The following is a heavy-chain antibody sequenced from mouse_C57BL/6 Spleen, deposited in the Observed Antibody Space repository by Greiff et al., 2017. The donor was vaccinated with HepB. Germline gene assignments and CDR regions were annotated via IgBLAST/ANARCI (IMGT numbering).Heavy chain of an antibody. CDR2: IDPSDSYT. CDR1: GYTFTSYW. Sequence: QVHVKQPGAELVMPGASVKLSCKASGYTFTSYWMHWVKQRPGQGLEWIGEIDPSDSYTNYNQKFKGKSTLTVDKSSSTAYMQLSSLTSEDSAVYFCAREGGLTGFAYWGQGTLVTVSA. V-gene: IGHV1-69*01. D-gene: IGHD3-1*01. CDR3: AREGGLTGFAY. J-gene: IGHJ3*01.